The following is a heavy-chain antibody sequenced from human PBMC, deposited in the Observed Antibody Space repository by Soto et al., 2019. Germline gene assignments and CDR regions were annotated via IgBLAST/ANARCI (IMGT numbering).Heavy chain of an antibody. CDR2: IYYSGST. D-gene: IGHD3-3*01. V-gene: IGHV4-59*01. Sequence: PSETLSLTCTVSGGSISSYYLSWIRQPPGKGLEWIGYIYYSGSTNYNPSLKSRVTISVDTSKNQFSLKLSSVTAADTAVYYCARAIFGVVPYYYYMDVWGKGTTVTVSS. CDR1: GGSISSYY. J-gene: IGHJ6*03. CDR3: ARAIFGVVPYYYYMDV.